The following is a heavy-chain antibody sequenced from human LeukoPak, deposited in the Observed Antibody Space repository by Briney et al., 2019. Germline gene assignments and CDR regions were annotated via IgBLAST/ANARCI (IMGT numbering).Heavy chain of an antibody. CDR2: INHSGST. D-gene: IGHD1-26*01. CDR3: ARGGSYYSPTIDC. J-gene: IGHJ4*02. Sequence: PGGSLRLSCAASGFTFSSYAMSWIRQPPGKGLEWIGEINHSGSTNYNPSLKSRVTISVDTSKNQFSLKLSSVTAADTAVYYCARGGSYYSPTIDCWGQGTLVTVSS. V-gene: IGHV4-34*01. CDR1: GFTFSSYA.